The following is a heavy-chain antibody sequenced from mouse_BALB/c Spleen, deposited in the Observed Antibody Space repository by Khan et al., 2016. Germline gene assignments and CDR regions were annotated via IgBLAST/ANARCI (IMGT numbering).Heavy chain of an antibody. D-gene: IGHD1-1*01. CDR1: GFTFNTNA. V-gene: IGHV10S3*01. CDR2: IRSKSNNYAT. CDR3: VRDGSSYVNFDY. Sequence: EVQLVETGGGLVQPKGSLKLSCAASGFTFNTNAMNWVRQAPGKGLEWVARIRSKSNNYATYYADSVKDRFRLSRDDSQSMLYLQMNNLKTEDTAMYYCVRDGSSYVNFDYYCQHTTLTISS. J-gene: IGHJ2*01.